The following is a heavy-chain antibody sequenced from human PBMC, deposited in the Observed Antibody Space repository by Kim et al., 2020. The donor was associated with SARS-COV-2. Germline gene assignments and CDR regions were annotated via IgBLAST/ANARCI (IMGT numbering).Heavy chain of an antibody. CDR3: ARDLTVTKRNYYYGMDV. V-gene: IGHV1-69*04. D-gene: IGHD4-4*01. Sequence: SVKVSCKASGGTFSSYAISWVRQAPGQGLEWMGRIIPILGIANYAQKFQGRVTITADKSTSTAYMELSSLRSEDTAVYYCARDLTVTKRNYYYGMDVWG. CDR2: IIPILGIA. J-gene: IGHJ6*02. CDR1: GGTFSSYA.